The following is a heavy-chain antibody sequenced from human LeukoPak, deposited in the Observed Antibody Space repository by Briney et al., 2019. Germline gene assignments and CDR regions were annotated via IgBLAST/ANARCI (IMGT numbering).Heavy chain of an antibody. J-gene: IGHJ5*02. V-gene: IGHV2-70*04. Sequence: SGPTLVNPTQTLTLTCTFSGFSLTTTGMRVSWIRQPPGKAMEWLARIAWDDDKFYSTSLKTRLTISKDTSKNQVVLTMTNMDPVDTATYYCARLQGATIGAKWFDPWGQGTLVTVSS. CDR1: GFSLTTTGMR. CDR3: ARLQGATIGAKWFDP. CDR2: IAWDDDK. D-gene: IGHD4/OR15-4a*01.